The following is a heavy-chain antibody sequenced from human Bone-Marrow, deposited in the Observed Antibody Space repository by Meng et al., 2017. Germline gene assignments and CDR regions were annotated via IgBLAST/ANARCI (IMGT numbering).Heavy chain of an antibody. D-gene: IGHD3-10*01. CDR2: INHSGST. Sequence: SETLSLTCAVYGGSFSGYYWSWIRQPPGQGLEWIGEINHSGSTNYNPSLKSRVTISVDTSKNQFSLKLSSVTAADTAVYYCAINTMVRGVAEYYFDYWGQGTLVTVSS. V-gene: IGHV4-34*01. J-gene: IGHJ4*02. CDR1: GGSFSGYY. CDR3: AINTMVRGVAEYYFDY.